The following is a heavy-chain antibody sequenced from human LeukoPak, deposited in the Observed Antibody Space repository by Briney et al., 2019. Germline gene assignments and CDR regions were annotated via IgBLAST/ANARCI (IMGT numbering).Heavy chain of an antibody. D-gene: IGHD5-18*01. Sequence: SETLSLTCTVSGGSISSGGYYWSWIRQHPGKGLEWIGYIYYSGSTNYNPSLKSRVTISVDTSKNQFSLKLSSVTAADTAVYYCAGNRDTAMVDDAFDIWGQGTMVTVSS. CDR1: GGSISSGGYY. CDR2: IYYSGST. J-gene: IGHJ3*02. CDR3: AGNRDTAMVDDAFDI. V-gene: IGHV4-61*08.